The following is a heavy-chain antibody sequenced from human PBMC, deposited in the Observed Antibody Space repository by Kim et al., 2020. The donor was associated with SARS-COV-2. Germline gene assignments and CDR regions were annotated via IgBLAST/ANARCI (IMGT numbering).Heavy chain of an antibody. Sequence: GGSLRLSCAASEFIFSDYYMSWVRQAPGKGLEWISYINNVGTPKKYADSVRGRFTISRDNAKNSLYLQMDSLRGEDSAIYYCARDNSPAWSVFYMDVWG. V-gene: IGHV3-11*01. D-gene: IGHD3-3*01. CDR1: EFIFSDYY. J-gene: IGHJ6*03. CDR2: INNVGTPK. CDR3: ARDNSPAWSVFYMDV.